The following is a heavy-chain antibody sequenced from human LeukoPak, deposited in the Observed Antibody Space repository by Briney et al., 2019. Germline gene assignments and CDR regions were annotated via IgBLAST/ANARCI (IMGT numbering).Heavy chain of an antibody. J-gene: IGHJ6*02. Sequence: GGSLRLSCAASGFTFSSYGIHWVRQAPGKGLEWVAVISYDGSNKYYADSVEGRFTISRDNSKNTLYLQLNSLRAEDTAVYFCAKDPYDSSGYYLYYYYGVDVWGQGTTVTVSS. CDR2: ISYDGSNK. CDR3: AKDPYDSSGYYLYYYYGVDV. D-gene: IGHD3-22*01. V-gene: IGHV3-30*18. CDR1: GFTFSSYG.